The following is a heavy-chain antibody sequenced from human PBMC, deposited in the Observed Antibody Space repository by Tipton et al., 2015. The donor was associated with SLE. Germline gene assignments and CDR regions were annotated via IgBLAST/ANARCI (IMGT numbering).Heavy chain of an antibody. CDR2: INHSGST. D-gene: IGHD7-27*01. CDR3: ARALTGDPYYFDY. Sequence: TLSLTCTVSDYSISSGYYWSWIRQPPGKGLEWIGEINHSGSTNYNPSLKSRVTISVDTSKNQFSLQLNSVTPEDTAVYYCARALTGDPYYFDYWGQGTLVTASS. J-gene: IGHJ4*02. V-gene: IGHV4-38-2*02. CDR1: DYSISSGYY.